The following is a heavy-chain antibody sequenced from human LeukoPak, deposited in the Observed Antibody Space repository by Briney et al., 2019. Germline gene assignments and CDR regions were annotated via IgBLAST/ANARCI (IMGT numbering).Heavy chain of an antibody. V-gene: IGHV4-4*07. Sequence: SETLSLTCTVSGGSINRYYWTWIRQPAGKGLEWIGRIYPSGSTNYNPSLKSRVTMSVDTSKNQFSLKLSSVTAADTAVYYCARENSGSYSEFDYWGQGTLVTVSS. CDR2: IYPSGST. J-gene: IGHJ4*02. CDR3: ARENSGSYSEFDY. D-gene: IGHD1-26*01. CDR1: GGSINRYY.